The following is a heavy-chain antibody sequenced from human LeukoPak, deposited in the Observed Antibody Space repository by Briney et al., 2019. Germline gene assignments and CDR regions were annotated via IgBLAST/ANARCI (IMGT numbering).Heavy chain of an antibody. J-gene: IGHJ4*02. CDR1: RGSFDGYF. V-gene: IGHV4-34*01. D-gene: IGHD3-10*01. CDR2: ISPSGGT. Sequence: SETLSLTCAVYRGSFDGYFWNWIRQPPGKGLEWIGEISPSGGTNYNPSLKSRVTITVDTSKNQFSLKLTSVTAADTAVYYCARERAVSGSYPFDYWGQGTLVTVSP. CDR3: ARERAVSGSYPFDY.